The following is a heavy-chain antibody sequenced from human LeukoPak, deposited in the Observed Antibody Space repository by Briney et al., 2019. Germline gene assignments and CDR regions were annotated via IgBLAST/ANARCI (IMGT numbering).Heavy chain of an antibody. D-gene: IGHD2-8*01. Sequence: GSLRLSCAASGFTFSSYAMSWVRQPPGKGLEWIGSIYYSGSTYYNPSLKSRVTISVDTSKNQFSLKLSSVTAADTAVYYCATNPKDIVLMVYFDYWGQGTLVTVSS. CDR1: GFTFSSYA. V-gene: IGHV4-39*01. CDR2: IYYSGST. CDR3: ATNPKDIVLMVYFDY. J-gene: IGHJ4*02.